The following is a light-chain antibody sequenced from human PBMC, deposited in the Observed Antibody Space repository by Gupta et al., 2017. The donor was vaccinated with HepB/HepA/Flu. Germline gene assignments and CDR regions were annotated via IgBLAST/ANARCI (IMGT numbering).Light chain of an antibody. CDR3: QSYDSSRSGGV. CDR1: SSNIGAGDD. CDR2: GNR. Sequence: QSVLTQPPSVSGAPGQRVPISCTGSSSNIGAGDDVNWYQQRPGTAPKLLMYGNRNRPSGVPDRFSGSKSGTSASLAITGLQAEDEADYYCQSYDSSRSGGVFGGGTKLTVL. J-gene: IGLJ3*02. V-gene: IGLV1-40*01.